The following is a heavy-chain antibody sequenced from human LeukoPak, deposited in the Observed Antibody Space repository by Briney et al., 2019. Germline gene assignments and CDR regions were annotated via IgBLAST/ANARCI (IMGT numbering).Heavy chain of an antibody. Sequence: GGSLRLSCAASGFTFSDYYMSWVRQAPGKGLEWVSYISSSGSTIYYADSVKGRFTISRDNAKNSLYLQMNSLRAEDTAVYYCARAPLPLNNLNFGYFDLWGRGTLVTVSS. CDR1: GFTFSDYY. D-gene: IGHD3-3*01. J-gene: IGHJ2*01. CDR2: ISSSGSTI. CDR3: ARAPLPLNNLNFGYFDL. V-gene: IGHV3-11*01.